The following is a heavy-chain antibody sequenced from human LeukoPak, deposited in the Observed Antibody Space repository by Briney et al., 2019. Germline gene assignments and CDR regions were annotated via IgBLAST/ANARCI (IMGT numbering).Heavy chain of an antibody. CDR1: GFTFSSYA. CDR3: ARDHYYYDSSGYRSDAFDI. Sequence: PGGSLRLSCAASGFTFSSYAMHWARKAPGKGLEWVAVISYDGSNKYYADSVKGRFTTSRDNSKNTLYLQMNSLRAEDTAVYYCARDHYYYDSSGYRSDAFDIWGQGTMVTVSS. J-gene: IGHJ3*02. CDR2: ISYDGSNK. V-gene: IGHV3-30-3*01. D-gene: IGHD3-22*01.